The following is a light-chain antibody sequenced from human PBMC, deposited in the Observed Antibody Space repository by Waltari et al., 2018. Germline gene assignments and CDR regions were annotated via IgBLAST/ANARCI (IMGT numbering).Light chain of an antibody. CDR3: QQRSNWFT. CDR1: QSVSSY. V-gene: IGKV3-11*01. CDR2: EPS. Sequence: EIVLTQSPATLSLSPGERATLSCRASQSVSSYYAWYQQKPGQAPRLLIYEPSNRATGIPARFSGSGSGTDFTLTISSLEPEDFAVYYCQQRSNWFTFGPGTKVDIK. J-gene: IGKJ3*01.